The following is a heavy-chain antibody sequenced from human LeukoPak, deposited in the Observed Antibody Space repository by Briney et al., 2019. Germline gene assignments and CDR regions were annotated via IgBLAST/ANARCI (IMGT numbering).Heavy chain of an antibody. CDR1: GFTFNTYS. CDR2: ISSHSRDI. CDR3: ARDDRDISSFRFDY. Sequence: GGSLRLSCAASGFTFNTYSMNWVRQAPGKGLEWVSSISSHSRDIYYADSVKGRFTISRDNAKNSLHLQMNSLRAEDAAVYYCARDDRDISSFRFDYWGHGILVTVSS. V-gene: IGHV3-21*01. J-gene: IGHJ4*01. D-gene: IGHD6-6*01.